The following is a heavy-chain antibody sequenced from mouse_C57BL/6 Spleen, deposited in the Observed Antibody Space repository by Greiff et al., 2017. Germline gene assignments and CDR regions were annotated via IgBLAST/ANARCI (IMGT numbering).Heavy chain of an antibody. D-gene: IGHD2-4*01. CDR3: ARQYDYAGRLYAMDY. J-gene: IGHJ4*01. V-gene: IGHV2-6-1*01. CDR1: GFSLTSYG. Sequence: QVQLKESGPGLVAPSQSLSITCTVSGFSLTSYGVHWVRQPPGKGLEWLVVIWSDGSTTYNSALKSRLSISKDNSKSQVFLKMNSLQTDDTAMYYCARQYDYAGRLYAMDYWGQGTSVTVSS. CDR2: IWSDGST.